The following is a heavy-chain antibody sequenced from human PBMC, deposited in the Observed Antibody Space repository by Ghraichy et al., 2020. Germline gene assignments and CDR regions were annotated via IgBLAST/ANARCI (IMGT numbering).Heavy chain of an antibody. CDR1: GGTFSSYA. D-gene: IGHD3-22*01. CDR3: TEYYYDSSGYYYELDY. Sequence: SVKVSCKASGGTFSSYAISWVRQAPGQGLEWMGRIIPILGIANYAQKFQGRVTITADKSTSTAYMELSSLRSEDTAVYYCTEYYYDSSGYYYELDYWGQGTLVTVSS. V-gene: IGHV1-69*04. CDR2: IIPILGIA. J-gene: IGHJ4*02.